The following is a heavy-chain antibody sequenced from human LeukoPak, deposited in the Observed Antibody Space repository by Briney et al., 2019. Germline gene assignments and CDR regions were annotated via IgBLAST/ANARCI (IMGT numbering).Heavy chain of an antibody. CDR2: IYYSGST. CDR1: GGSISSYY. Sequence: PSETLSLTCTVSGGSISSYYWSWIRQPPGKGLEWIGYIYYSGSTNYNPSLKSRVTISVDTSKNQFSLKLSSVTAADTAVYYCARHKMPLGYNYGRRNYYYGMDVWGQGTTVTVSS. J-gene: IGHJ6*02. V-gene: IGHV4-59*08. CDR3: ARHKMPLGYNYGRRNYYYGMDV. D-gene: IGHD5-18*01.